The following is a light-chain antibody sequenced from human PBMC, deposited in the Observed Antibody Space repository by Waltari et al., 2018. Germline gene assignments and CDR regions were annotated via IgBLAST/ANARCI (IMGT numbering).Light chain of an antibody. Sequence: IVLTQSPDTVSLSPGDKASLSCRASQNLTNNFLAWHQQSPGQPPGLLIHGAVRRATGVSDRFSGSGSGTDFTLTISRLETEDSAVYYCQQYGTSPYTFGQGTKVEIK. CDR3: QQYGTSPYT. CDR1: QNLTNNF. J-gene: IGKJ2*01. CDR2: GAV. V-gene: IGKV3-20*01.